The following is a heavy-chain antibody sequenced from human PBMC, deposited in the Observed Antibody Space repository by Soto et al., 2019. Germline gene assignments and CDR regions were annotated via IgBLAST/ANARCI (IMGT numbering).Heavy chain of an antibody. CDR1: GYTFTSYG. CDR3: ARDNPPLGY. J-gene: IGHJ4*02. CDR2: ISAYNGNT. Sequence: QVQLVQSGAEVKKPGASVKVSCKASGYTFTSYGISWVRQAPGQGLEWMGWISAYNGNTNYPQKLQGRVTMTTDTSTTTASMELRSLTSNDTTVYYFARDNPPLGYWGQGTLVTVSS. V-gene: IGHV1-18*01.